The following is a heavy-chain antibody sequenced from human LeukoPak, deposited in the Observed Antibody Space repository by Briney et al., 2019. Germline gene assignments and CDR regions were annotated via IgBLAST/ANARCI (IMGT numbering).Heavy chain of an antibody. V-gene: IGHV4-38-2*01. CDR2: SYHSGST. Sequence: SETLSLTCAVSGYSLGSGYYWGWIRPPPGKGLEGIGRSYHSGSTYYNPSLKSRVTISVDTSKNQFSLKLSSVTAADTAVYYCASVRRFYYDSSGPVEYFDYWGQGTLVTVSS. J-gene: IGHJ4*02. CDR3: ASVRRFYYDSSGPVEYFDY. D-gene: IGHD3-22*01. CDR1: GYSLGSGYY.